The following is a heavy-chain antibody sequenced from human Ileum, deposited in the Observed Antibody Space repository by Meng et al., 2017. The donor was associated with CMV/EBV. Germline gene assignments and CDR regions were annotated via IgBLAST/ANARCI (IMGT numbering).Heavy chain of an antibody. CDR2: ICVNEIIT. CDR3: AKANSDSCGRGDH. J-gene: IGHJ4*02. V-gene: IGHV3-23*01. Sequence: AASGFIFSSYAMAWVRQAPGKGLEWVSSICVNEIITYADSVKGRFTISRDNSKNTLYLQMGNLRAEDTAIYYCAKANSDSCGRGDHWGQGTLVTVSS. CDR1: GFIFSSYA. D-gene: IGHD2-21*01.